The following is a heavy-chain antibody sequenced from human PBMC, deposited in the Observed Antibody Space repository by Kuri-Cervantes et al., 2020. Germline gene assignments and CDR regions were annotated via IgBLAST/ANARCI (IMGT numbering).Heavy chain of an antibody. CDR2: ISWNSGSI. CDR1: GFTFDDYA. V-gene: IGHV3-9*01. Sequence: SLKISCAASGFTFDDYAMHWVRQGPGKGLEWVSGISWNSGSIGYADSVKGRFTISRDNAKNSLYLQMNSLRDEDTAVYYCARDRVLPLYYYYGMDVWGQGTTVTVSS. J-gene: IGHJ6*02. D-gene: IGHD3-10*01. CDR3: ARDRVLPLYYYYGMDV.